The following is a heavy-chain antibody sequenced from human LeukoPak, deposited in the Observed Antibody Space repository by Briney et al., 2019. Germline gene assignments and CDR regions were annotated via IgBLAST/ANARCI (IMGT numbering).Heavy chain of an antibody. CDR3: ARHRAYSSSSPFDY. J-gene: IGHJ4*02. Sequence: SETLSLTCTVSGGSISSLYWSWIRQPPGEGLEWIGYIYYTGSTNYNPSLKSRVTMFVDMSKNQFSLRLSSVTAADTAVYYCARHRAYSSSSPFDYWGQGTLVTVSS. D-gene: IGHD6-6*01. CDR1: GGSISSLY. CDR2: IYYTGST. V-gene: IGHV4-59*08.